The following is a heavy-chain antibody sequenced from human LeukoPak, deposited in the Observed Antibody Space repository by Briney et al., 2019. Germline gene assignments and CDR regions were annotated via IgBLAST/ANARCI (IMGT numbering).Heavy chain of an antibody. CDR3: AGCRVLVHNSYGCGMDV. V-gene: IGHV4-34*01. J-gene: IGHJ6*02. D-gene: IGHD5-18*01. CDR2: INHSGST. Sequence: SETLSLTCAVYGGSFSGYYWSWIRQPPGKGLEWIGEINHSGSTNYNPSLKSRVTISVDTSKNQFSLKLSSVTAADTAVYYCAGCRVLVHNSYGCGMDVWGQGTTVTVSS. CDR1: GGSFSGYY.